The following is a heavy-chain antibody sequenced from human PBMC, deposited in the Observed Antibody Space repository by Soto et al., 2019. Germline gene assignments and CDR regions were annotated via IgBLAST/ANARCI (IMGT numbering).Heavy chain of an antibody. CDR3: ARRRTYYYDSSGYYFADY. V-gene: IGHV1-69*13. Sequence: ASVKVSCKASGGTFSSYAISWVRQAPGQGLEWMGGIIPIFGTANYAQKFQGRVTITADESTSTAYMELSSLRSEDTAVYYCARRRTYYYDSSGYYFADYWGQGTLVTVSS. J-gene: IGHJ4*02. D-gene: IGHD3-22*01. CDR2: IIPIFGTA. CDR1: GGTFSSYA.